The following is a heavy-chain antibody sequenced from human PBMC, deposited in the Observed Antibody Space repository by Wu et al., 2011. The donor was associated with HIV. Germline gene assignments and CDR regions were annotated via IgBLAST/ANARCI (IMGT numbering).Heavy chain of an antibody. CDR3: ARGLPSDYGAFLDF. CDR1: GYTFTSYN. J-gene: IGHJ4*02. CDR2: ITPSDYGT. D-gene: IGHD4-17*01. V-gene: IGHV1-46*01. Sequence: VQLVQSGAEVKRPGASVKVSCGASGYTFTSYNIHWVRLAPGQGLEWMGMITPSDYGTTSAQKFQGRVTLTTDTSAKTVYMDLISLRSDDTAIYFCARGLPSDYGAFLDFWGQGTLVTVSS.